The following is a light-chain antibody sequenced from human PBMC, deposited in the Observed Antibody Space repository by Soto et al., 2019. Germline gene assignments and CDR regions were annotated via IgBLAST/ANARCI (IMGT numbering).Light chain of an antibody. CDR1: NIGSKS. CDR3: QVWDSSSDHYV. J-gene: IGLJ1*01. CDR2: YDS. V-gene: IGLV3-21*04. Sequence: SYELTQPPSVSVAPGKTARITCGGNNIGSKSVHWYQQKPGQAPVLVIYYDSDRPSGIPERFSGSNSGNTATLTISRVEACDEADYYCQVWDSSSDHYVFGTGTKLTVL.